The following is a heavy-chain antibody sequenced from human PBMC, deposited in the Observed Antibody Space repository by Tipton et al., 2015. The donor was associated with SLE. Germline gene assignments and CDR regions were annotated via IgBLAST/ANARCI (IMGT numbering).Heavy chain of an antibody. CDR3: ARVIEGISRRYFDD. V-gene: IGHV4-38-2*02. CDR2: IYHSGST. D-gene: IGHD2-15*01. Sequence: TLSLTCTVSGGSISSGFYWGWIRQSPGQGLEWIGSIYHSGSTYYNPSLTSRVTISVDTSKNQFSLKLRSVTAADTAVYYCARVIEGISRRYFDDWGQGTLVTVSS. J-gene: IGHJ4*02. CDR1: GGSISSGFY.